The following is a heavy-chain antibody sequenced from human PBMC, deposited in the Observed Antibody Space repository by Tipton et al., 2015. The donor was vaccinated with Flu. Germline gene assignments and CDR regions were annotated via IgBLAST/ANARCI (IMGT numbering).Heavy chain of an antibody. Sequence: TLSLTCAVYGGSFSGYYWSWIRQPPGKGLEWIGEINHSGSTNYNPSLKSRVTMSVDTSKNQFSLKLSSVTAADTAVYYCARAYLVAPTILSRVMAFDIWGQGTMVTVSS. J-gene: IGHJ3*02. D-gene: IGHD3-3*02. CDR3: ARAYLVAPTILSRVMAFDI. V-gene: IGHV4-34*01. CDR1: GGSFSGYY. CDR2: INHSGST.